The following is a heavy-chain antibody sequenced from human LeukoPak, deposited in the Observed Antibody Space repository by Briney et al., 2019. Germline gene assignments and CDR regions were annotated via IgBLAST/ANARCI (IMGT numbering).Heavy chain of an antibody. CDR2: INPSGGRT. Sequence: ASVKVSCKASGYTLTNYYIHWVRQGPGQGLEWMGIINPSGGRTSYAQKFQGRVTMTRDMSTSTVYMELSSLRSEDTAVYYCARGDGEAASLWENWFDPWGQGTLVTVSS. CDR1: GYTLTNYY. CDR3: ARGDGEAASLWENWFDP. J-gene: IGHJ5*02. V-gene: IGHV1-46*01. D-gene: IGHD6-13*01.